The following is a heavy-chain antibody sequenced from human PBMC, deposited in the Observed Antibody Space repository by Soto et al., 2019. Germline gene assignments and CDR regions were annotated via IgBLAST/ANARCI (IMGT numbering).Heavy chain of an antibody. D-gene: IGHD6-13*01. CDR2: SRNKVASYTT. CDR1: GLSLSDQF. Sequence: GGALRLSCAASGLSLSDQFMDWVREVPGKGLEWVGRSRNKVASYTTEYAAPVKGRFTISRDESKNSLYLQMNSLRTEDTAVYFCAGGATGRAPFQHWGQGTLVTVSS. CDR3: AGGATGRAPFQH. V-gene: IGHV3-72*01. J-gene: IGHJ1*01.